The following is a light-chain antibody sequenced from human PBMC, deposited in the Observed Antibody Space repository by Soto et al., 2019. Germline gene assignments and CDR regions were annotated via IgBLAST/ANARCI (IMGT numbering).Light chain of an antibody. V-gene: IGKV3-11*01. Sequence: EIVLTESPATLSVSPVERATLSCGASQSVSSYLAWYQQKPGQAPRLLIYDASNRATGIPARFSGSGSGTDFTLTISSLEPEDFAVYYCQKRSNWPPNFGQGTRLEIK. CDR1: QSVSSY. CDR2: DAS. CDR3: QKRSNWPPN. J-gene: IGKJ5*01.